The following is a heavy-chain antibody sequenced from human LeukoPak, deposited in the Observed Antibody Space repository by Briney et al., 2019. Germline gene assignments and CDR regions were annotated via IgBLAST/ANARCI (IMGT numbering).Heavy chain of an antibody. CDR3: ARDRDYGDYNTQDLFVY. CDR1: GYTFTNFG. D-gene: IGHD4-17*01. CDR2: ISAYNGNT. V-gene: IGHV1-18*01. J-gene: IGHJ4*02. Sequence: ASVKVSCKASGYTFTNFGISWVRQAPGQGLEWMGWISAYNGNTNYAQRLQGRVTMTTDASTSTAYMELRSLRSDDTAVYYCARDRDYGDYNTQDLFVYWGQGTLVTVSS.